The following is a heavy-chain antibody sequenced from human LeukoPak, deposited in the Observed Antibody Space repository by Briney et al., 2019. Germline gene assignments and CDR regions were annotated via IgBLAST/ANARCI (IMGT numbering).Heavy chain of an antibody. D-gene: IGHD6-13*01. CDR2: ITSKSRGYIR. Sequence: GGSLRLSCETSGFIFSDYFMDWVRQAPGRGLEWVARITSKSRGYIRVYAASVKGRFTISRDDSKKSLFLQMDSLETEDTAVYYCVRGYQGFDSWGQGSLVIVSS. J-gene: IGHJ4*02. V-gene: IGHV3-72*01. CDR1: GFIFSDYF. CDR3: VRGYQGFDS.